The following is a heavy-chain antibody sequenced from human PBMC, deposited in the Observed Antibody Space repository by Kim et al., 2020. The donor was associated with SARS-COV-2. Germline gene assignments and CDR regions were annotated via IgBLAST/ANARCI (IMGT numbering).Heavy chain of an antibody. D-gene: IGHD2-2*01. CDR2: ISSNGADP. V-gene: IGHV3-64*02. CDR1: GLIFDTYA. CDR3: AREGRHCSGTACYVFDY. J-gene: IGHJ4*02. Sequence: GGSLRLSCAASGLIFDTYAMHWVRQTPGKGLEYVSAISSNGADPYYADSVRGRFTISRDNSRNTLYLQMGSLRGEDMGVYYCAREGRHCSGTACYVFDYWGQGTLVTVSS.